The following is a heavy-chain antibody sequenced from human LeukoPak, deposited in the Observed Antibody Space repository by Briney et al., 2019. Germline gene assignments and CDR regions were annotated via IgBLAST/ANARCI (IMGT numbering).Heavy chain of an antibody. D-gene: IGHD6-19*01. Sequence: SETLSLTCAVSGGSFSGCSWSWIRQPPGKGLEWIGEINQSGSTNYNPSLKSRVTISIDTSRSQFSVKVNSVTAADTAVYYCARCDSGGWFFDSWGQGALVTVSS. CDR1: GGSFSGCS. CDR2: INQSGST. V-gene: IGHV4-34*01. J-gene: IGHJ4*02. CDR3: ARCDSGGWFFDS.